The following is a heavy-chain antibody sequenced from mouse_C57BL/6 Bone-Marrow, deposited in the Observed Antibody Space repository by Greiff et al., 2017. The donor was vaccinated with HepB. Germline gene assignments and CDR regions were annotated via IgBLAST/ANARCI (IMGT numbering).Heavy chain of an antibody. CDR1: GYSFTGYF. CDR3: ARRMGLLLLRRGAMDY. D-gene: IGHD2-2*01. Sequence: VQLQQSGPELVKPGDSVKISCKASGYSFTGYFMNWVMQSHGKSLEWIGRINPYNGDTFYNQKFKGKATLTVDKSSSTAHMELRSLTSEDSAVYYCARRMGLLLLRRGAMDYWGQGTSVTVSS. J-gene: IGHJ4*01. CDR2: INPYNGDT. V-gene: IGHV1-20*01.